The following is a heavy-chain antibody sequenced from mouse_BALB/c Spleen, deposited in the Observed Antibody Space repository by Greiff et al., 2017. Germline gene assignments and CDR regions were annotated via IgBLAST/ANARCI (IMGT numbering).Heavy chain of an antibody. CDR3: TRSATSSGSPNYAMDY. CDR1: GFTFSSFG. J-gene: IGHJ4*01. CDR2: ISSGSSTI. V-gene: IGHV5-17*02. Sequence: EVKLMESGGGLVQPGGSRKLSCAASGFTFSSFGMHWVRQAPGKGLEWVAYISSGSSTIYYADTVKGRFTISRDNPKNTRFLQMTSLRSEGTAKYYCTRSATSSGSPNYAMDYWGQGTSVTVSS. D-gene: IGHD3-1*01.